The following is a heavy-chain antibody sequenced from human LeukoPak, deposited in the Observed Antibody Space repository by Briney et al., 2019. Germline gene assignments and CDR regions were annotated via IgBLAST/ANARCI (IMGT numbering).Heavy chain of an antibody. CDR2: IKTDGSST. V-gene: IGHV3-74*01. CDR1: GFTFSSYW. Sequence: PGGSLRLSCEASGFTFSSYWMHWVRQAPGKGLVWVARIKTDGSSTTYADSVKGRFTISRDNAKSSLYLQMNSLRAEDTAVYYCARDFLVVTAEGAFDIWGQGTMVTVSS. CDR3: ARDFLVVTAEGAFDI. J-gene: IGHJ3*02. D-gene: IGHD2-21*02.